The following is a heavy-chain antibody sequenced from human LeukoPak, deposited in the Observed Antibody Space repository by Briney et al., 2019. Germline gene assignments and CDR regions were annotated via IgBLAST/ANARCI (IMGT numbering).Heavy chain of an antibody. V-gene: IGHV3-7*05. J-gene: IGHJ3*02. CDR3: ARDVYGSTFDI. CDR2: IDQSGGRN. D-gene: IGHD1-26*01. Sequence: PGGSLRLSCAVSGFTFSRFWMNWVRQAPGRGLEWVANIDQSGGRNNYVDSVKGRFTISMDNAKNSLFLEMSSLRADDTAVYFCARDVYGSTFDIWGQGTTVTVSS. CDR1: GFTFSRFW.